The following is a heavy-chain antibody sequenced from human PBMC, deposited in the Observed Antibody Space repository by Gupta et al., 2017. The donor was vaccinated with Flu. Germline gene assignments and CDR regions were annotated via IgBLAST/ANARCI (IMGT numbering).Heavy chain of an antibody. CDR1: GFTFSDYY. J-gene: IGHJ3*02. CDR2: ISSSSSYT. V-gene: IGHV3-11*05. D-gene: IGHD3-22*01. CDR3: ARDREITMIAARGAFDI. Sequence: QVHLVESGGGLVKPGGSLRLSCAASGFTFSDYYMSWIRQAPGKGLEWVSYISSSSSYTNYADAVKGRFTISRDNAKNSLYLQMNSLRAEDTAVYYCARDREITMIAARGAFDIWGQGTMVTVSS.